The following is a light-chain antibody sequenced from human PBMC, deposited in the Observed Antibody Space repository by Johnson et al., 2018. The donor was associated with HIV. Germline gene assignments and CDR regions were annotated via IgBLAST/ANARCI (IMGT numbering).Light chain of an antibody. J-gene: IGLJ1*01. Sequence: QSVLTQPPSVSAAPGQKVTISCSGSSSNIGNNYVSWYQQLPGTAPKLLIYENNKRPSGIPDRFSGSKSGTSATLGITGLQTGDEADDYCGTWDSSLSAYYVFGTGTKVTVL. CDR1: SSNIGNNY. V-gene: IGLV1-51*02. CDR3: GTWDSSLSAYYV. CDR2: ENN.